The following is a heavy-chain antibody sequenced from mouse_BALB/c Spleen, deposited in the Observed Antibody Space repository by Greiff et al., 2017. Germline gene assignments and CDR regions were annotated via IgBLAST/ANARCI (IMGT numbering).Heavy chain of an antibody. V-gene: IGHV3-2*02. J-gene: IGHJ2*01. CDR1: GYSITSDYA. CDR3: ARGKGDY. CDR2: ISYSGST. D-gene: IGHD1-3*01. Sequence: ESGPGLVKPSQSLSLTCTVTGYSITSDYAWNWIRQFPGNKLEWMGYISYSGSTSYNPSLKSRISITRDTSKNQFFLQLNSVTTEDTATYYCARGKGDYWGQGTTLTVSS.